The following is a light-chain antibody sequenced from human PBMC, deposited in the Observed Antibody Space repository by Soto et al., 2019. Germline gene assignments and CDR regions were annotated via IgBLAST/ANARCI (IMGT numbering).Light chain of an antibody. Sequence: QSVLTQPPSASGSPGQSVTISCTGTSSDVGGYKFVSWYQQHPGKAPKLIIYEVTQRPSGVPDRFSGSKSGNTASLTVSGLQAEDDADYYCSSYAGSNMGVFGTGTKVT. CDR3: SSYAGSNMGV. CDR1: SSDVGGYKF. J-gene: IGLJ1*01. V-gene: IGLV2-8*01. CDR2: EVT.